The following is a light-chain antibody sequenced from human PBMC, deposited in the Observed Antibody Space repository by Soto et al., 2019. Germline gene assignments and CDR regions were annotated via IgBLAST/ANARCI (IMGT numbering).Light chain of an antibody. CDR3: SSYSRSGFYV. V-gene: IGLV2-14*01. Sequence: QSALTQPASVSGSPGQSITISCTGTSSDVGGYIYVSWYQQHPGKAPKLMIYEVSSRPSGVSNRFSGSKSGNTASLTISGLQAEDEADYYCSSYSRSGFYVFGTGTKVTVL. J-gene: IGLJ1*01. CDR2: EVS. CDR1: SSDVGGYIY.